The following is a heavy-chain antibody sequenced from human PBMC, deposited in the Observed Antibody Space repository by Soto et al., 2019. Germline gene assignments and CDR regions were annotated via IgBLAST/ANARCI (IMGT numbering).Heavy chain of an antibody. CDR2: IWYDGSNK. V-gene: IGHV3-33*01. D-gene: IGHD3-10*01. J-gene: IGHJ5*02. Sequence: QVQLVESGGGVVQPGRSLRLSCAASGFTFSSYGMHWVRQAPGKGLEWVAAIWYDGSNKYYADSVKGRFTISRDNSKNTLYLQMNSLRAEDTAVYYCARDRFVTMVRGVTRNWFDPWGQGTLVTGSS. CDR3: ARDRFVTMVRGVTRNWFDP. CDR1: GFTFSSYG.